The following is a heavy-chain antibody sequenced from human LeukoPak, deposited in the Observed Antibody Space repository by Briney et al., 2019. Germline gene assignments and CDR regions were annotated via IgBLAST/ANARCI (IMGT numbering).Heavy chain of an antibody. CDR1: GFTFSSYG. CDR3: AKEVRYGDYGLDY. V-gene: IGHV3-30*18. Sequence: GGSLRLSCAASGFTFSSYGMHWVHQAPGKGLEWVAVISYDGSNKYYADSVKGRFTISRDNSKNTLYLQMNSLRAEDTALYYCAKEVRYGDYGLDYWGQGTLVTVSS. D-gene: IGHD4-17*01. J-gene: IGHJ4*02. CDR2: ISYDGSNK.